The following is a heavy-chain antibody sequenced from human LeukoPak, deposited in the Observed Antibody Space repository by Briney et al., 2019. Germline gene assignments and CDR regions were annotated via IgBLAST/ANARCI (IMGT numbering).Heavy chain of an antibody. V-gene: IGHV1-2*02. J-gene: IGHJ4*02. CDR3: ARVGSSGPAGGDY. CDR2: INPNSGGT. CDR1: GYTFTGYY. D-gene: IGHD6-13*01. Sequence: ASVKVSCKASGYTFTGYYMHWVRQAPGQGLEWMGWINPNSGGTNYAQKLQGRVTMTTDTSTSTAYMELRSLRSDDTAVYYCARVGSSGPAGGDYWGQGTLVTVSS.